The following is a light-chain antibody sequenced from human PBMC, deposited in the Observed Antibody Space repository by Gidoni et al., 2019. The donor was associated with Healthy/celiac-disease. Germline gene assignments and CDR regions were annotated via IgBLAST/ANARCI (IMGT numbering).Light chain of an antibody. Sequence: QSALTQPPSASGSPGQPVTIPCTGTSSDVGGYNYVSWYQQHPGKAPKLMIYAVSKRPSGVPDRFFGSTSGNTASLTVSGLQAEDEADYYCSSYAGSNNVVFGGGTKLTVL. CDR2: AVS. V-gene: IGLV2-8*01. CDR1: SSDVGGYNY. CDR3: SSYAGSNNVV. J-gene: IGLJ2*01.